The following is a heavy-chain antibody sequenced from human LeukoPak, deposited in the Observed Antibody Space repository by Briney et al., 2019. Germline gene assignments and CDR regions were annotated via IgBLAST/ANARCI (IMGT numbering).Heavy chain of an antibody. CDR2: IYHSGST. J-gene: IGHJ6*03. CDR1: GYSISSGYY. D-gene: IGHD2-2*01. Sequence: PSETLSLTCTVSGYSISSGYYWGWIRQPPGKGLEWIGSIYHSGSTYYSPSLKSRVTISVDTSKNQFSPKLSSVTAADTAVYYCARDIRAYCSSTSCYYYYYMDVWGKGTTVTVSS. CDR3: ARDIRAYCSSTSCYYYYYMDV. V-gene: IGHV4-38-2*02.